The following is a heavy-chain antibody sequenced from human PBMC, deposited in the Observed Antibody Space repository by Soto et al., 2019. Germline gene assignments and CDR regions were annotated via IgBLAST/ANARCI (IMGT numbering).Heavy chain of an antibody. CDR1: GGTFSSYA. Sequence: QVQLVQSGAEVKKPGSSVKVSCKASGGTFSSYAISWVRQAPGQGLEWMGGIIPIFGTANYAQKFQGRVTITAYESTSTASMELSSLRCEDTAVYYCAGPDNGYSYGYYYYYGMDVWGQGTTVTVSS. D-gene: IGHD5-18*01. J-gene: IGHJ6*02. CDR2: IIPIFGTA. CDR3: AGPDNGYSYGYYYYYGMDV. V-gene: IGHV1-69*01.